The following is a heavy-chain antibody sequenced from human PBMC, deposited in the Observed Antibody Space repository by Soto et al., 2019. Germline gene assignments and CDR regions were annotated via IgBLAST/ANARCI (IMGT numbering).Heavy chain of an antibody. J-gene: IGHJ4*02. V-gene: IGHV3-15*01. CDR2: IKDKTDGGTT. Sequence: EVQLVESGGGLAKPGGSLRLSCTASGFTFSNMWMSWVRQAPGKGLEWVGRIKDKTDGGTTDYSAPVKGRFAISRDDSKSRMSLQMNSLKTDDTAVYYCTTGHYWGQGTLVTVSS. CDR3: TTGHY. CDR1: GFTFSNMW.